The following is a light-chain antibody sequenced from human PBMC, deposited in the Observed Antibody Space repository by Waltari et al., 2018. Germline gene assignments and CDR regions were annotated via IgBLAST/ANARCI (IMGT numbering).Light chain of an antibody. CDR3: QQSYSTPPT. V-gene: IGKV1-39*01. CDR1: QSISIA. Sequence: DIQMTQSPSSLSASVGDSVPITCRASQSISIALNWYQQKPGKAPKLLIYAASSLQSGVPSRFSGSGSGTDFTLTISSLQPEDFSTYYCQQSYSTPPTFGGGTKVEIK. CDR2: AAS. J-gene: IGKJ4*01.